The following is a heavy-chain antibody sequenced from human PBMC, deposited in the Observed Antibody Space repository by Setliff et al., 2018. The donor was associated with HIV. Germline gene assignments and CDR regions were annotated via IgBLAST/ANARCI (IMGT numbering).Heavy chain of an antibody. V-gene: IGHV3-30*04. Sequence: GGSLRLSCAASGFTFSSYAMHWVHQAPGKGLEWVAVISYDGSNKYYADSVKGRLTISRDNSKNTLYLQMNSLRAEDTAVYCCARAGVYYDSSGYCIDYWGQGTLVTVS. CDR1: GFTFSSYA. CDR2: ISYDGSNK. J-gene: IGHJ4*02. D-gene: IGHD3-22*01. CDR3: ARAGVYYDSSGYCIDY.